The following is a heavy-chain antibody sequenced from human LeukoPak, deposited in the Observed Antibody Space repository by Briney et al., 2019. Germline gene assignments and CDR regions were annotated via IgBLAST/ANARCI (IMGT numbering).Heavy chain of an antibody. CDR1: GDSVSNDTAA. D-gene: IGHD5-18*01. J-gene: IGHJ6*02. V-gene: IGHV6-1*01. CDR2: TYYRSKWYY. Sequence: SQTLSLTCAISGDSVSNDTAAWSWIRQSPSRGLEWLGRTYYRSKWYYDYAISAKSRMTIDLETSKNRFSLHLNSVTPDDTAVYYCAGLRRYIKQATSGMDVWGQGTTVTVSS. CDR3: AGLRRYIKQATSGMDV.